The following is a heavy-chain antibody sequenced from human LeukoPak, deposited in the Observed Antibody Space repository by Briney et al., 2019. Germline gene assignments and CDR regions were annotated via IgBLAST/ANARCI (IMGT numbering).Heavy chain of an antibody. CDR3: ASMGVARYSGYDLDY. D-gene: IGHD5-12*01. CDR1: GYTFTGYY. CDR2: MNPNSGNT. J-gene: IGHJ4*02. V-gene: IGHV1-8*02. Sequence: GASVKVSCKASGYTFTGYYMRWVRQAPGQGLEWMGWMNPNSGNTGYAQKFQGRVTMTRNTSISTAYMELSSLRSEDTAVYYCASMGVARYSGYDLDYWGQGTLVTVSS.